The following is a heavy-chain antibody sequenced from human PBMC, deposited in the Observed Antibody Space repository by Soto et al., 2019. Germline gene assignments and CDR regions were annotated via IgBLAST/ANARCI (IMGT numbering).Heavy chain of an antibody. CDR2: IWYDGSNK. CDR1: GFTFSSYG. Sequence: GGSLRLSCAASGFTFSSYGMHWVRQAPGKGLEWVAVIWYDGSNKYYADSVKGRFTISRDNSKNTLYLQMNSLRAEDTAVYYCARNMRDYYYYGMDVWGQGTTVTDSS. J-gene: IGHJ6*02. D-gene: IGHD2-2*01. CDR3: ARNMRDYYYYGMDV. V-gene: IGHV3-33*01.